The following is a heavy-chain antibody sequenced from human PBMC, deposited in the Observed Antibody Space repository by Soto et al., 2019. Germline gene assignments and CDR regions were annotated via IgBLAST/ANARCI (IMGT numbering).Heavy chain of an antibody. D-gene: IGHD6-19*01. V-gene: IGHV3-30*18. CDR3: AKIAVVGQTDDY. CDR2: ISYDGSNK. Sequence: QVQLVESGGGVVQPGRSLRLSCAASGFTFSSYGMHWVRQAPGKGLEWVAVISYDGSNKYYADSVKGRFTISRDNSKNTLYLQMNSLRAEDTAVYYCAKIAVVGQTDDYWGQGTLVTVSS. CDR1: GFTFSSYG. J-gene: IGHJ4*02.